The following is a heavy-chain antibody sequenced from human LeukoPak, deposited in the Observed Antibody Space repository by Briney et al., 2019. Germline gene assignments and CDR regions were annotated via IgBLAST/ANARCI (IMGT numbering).Heavy chain of an antibody. Sequence: PGGSLRLSCVVSEFNFRNYWMSWVRQAPGKGLEWVANIKQDGSDRYYVDSVKGRFTISRDNAKNSLYLQMNSLRDEDTAVYYCAGDSAAHGGFWGQGTPVIVSS. J-gene: IGHJ4*02. CDR3: AGDSAAHGGF. CDR1: EFNFRNYW. CDR2: IKQDGSDR. D-gene: IGHD6-25*01. V-gene: IGHV3-7*03.